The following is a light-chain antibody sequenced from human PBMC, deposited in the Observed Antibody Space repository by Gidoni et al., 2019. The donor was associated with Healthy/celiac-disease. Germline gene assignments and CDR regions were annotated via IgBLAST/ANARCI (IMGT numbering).Light chain of an antibody. J-gene: IGLJ3*02. CDR2: EDS. CDR1: ELPKKY. CDR3: YSTDSSGNLRV. V-gene: IGLV3-10*01. Sequence: SYELTQPPSVSVSPGQTARITCSGDELPKKYAYWYQQKSGQAPVLVISEDSKRPSGIPERFSGSSSGTMATLTISVAQVEDEADYYCYSTDSSGNLRVFGGGTKLTVL.